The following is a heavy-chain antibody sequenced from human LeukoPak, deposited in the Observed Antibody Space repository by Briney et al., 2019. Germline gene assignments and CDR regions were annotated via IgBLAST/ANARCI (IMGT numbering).Heavy chain of an antibody. Sequence: GGSLRLSCAASGFTFSSYGMNWVRQAPGKGLEWVSSISSSSSYIYYADSVKGRFTISRDNAKNSLYLQMNSLRAEDTAVYYCARALYSSSWSVDYWGQGTLVTVSS. CDR3: ARALYSSSWSVDY. CDR2: ISSSSSYI. V-gene: IGHV3-21*01. D-gene: IGHD6-13*01. J-gene: IGHJ4*02. CDR1: GFTFSSYG.